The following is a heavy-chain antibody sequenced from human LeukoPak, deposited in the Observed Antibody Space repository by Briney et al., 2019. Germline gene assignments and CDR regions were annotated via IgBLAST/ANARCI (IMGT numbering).Heavy chain of an antibody. CDR1: GGTFSSYA. CDR2: IIPIFGTA. D-gene: IGHD3-22*01. Sequence: SVKVSCKASGGTFSSYAISWVRQAPGQGLEWMGGIIPIFGTANSAQKFQGRVTITADESTSTAYMELSSLRSEDTAVYYCATGEGYYDSSGYYPLYGMDVWGQGTTVTVPS. V-gene: IGHV1-69*13. CDR3: ATGEGYYDSSGYYPLYGMDV. J-gene: IGHJ6*02.